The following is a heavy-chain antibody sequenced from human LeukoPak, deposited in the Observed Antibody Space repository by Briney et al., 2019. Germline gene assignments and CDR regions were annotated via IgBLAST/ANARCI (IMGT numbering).Heavy chain of an antibody. CDR1: GYTFSSYY. CDR3: ANRGSYYGWFDP. Sequence: GASVKVSCKASGYTFSSYYVHWVRQAPGQGLEWMGMIIPSDGFTSYAQKFQGRVTITADESTSTAYMELSSLRSEDTAVYYCANRGSYYGWFDPWGQGTLVTVSS. J-gene: IGHJ5*02. V-gene: IGHV1-46*01. D-gene: IGHD1-26*01. CDR2: IIPSDGFT.